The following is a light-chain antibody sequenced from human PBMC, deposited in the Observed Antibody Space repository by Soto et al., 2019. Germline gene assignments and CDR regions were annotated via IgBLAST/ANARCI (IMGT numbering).Light chain of an antibody. CDR3: QSYDNSLSGYV. V-gene: IGLV1-40*01. J-gene: IGLJ1*01. Sequence: QSALTQPPSVSGAPGQRVTISGTGTSSNIGAGYHVHWYQQHPGIAPKLLISHNNNRPSGVPSRFSGSTSDTSASLAITGLQADDEADYYCQSYDNSLSGYVFGTGTKVTVL. CDR1: SSNIGAGYH. CDR2: HNN.